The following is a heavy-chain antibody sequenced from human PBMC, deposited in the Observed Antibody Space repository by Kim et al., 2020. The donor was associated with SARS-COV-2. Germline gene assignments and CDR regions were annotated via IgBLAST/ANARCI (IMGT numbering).Heavy chain of an antibody. Sequence: GGSLRLSCAASGFTFSYYSMNWVRQAPGKGLEWVSTITDGSKYIFYADSVRGRFTISRDDAKNSLYLQMNSLRSEDTAIYHCLRERGLVKRHWGQGTRVT. J-gene: IGHJ4*02. V-gene: IGHV3-21*01. D-gene: IGHD6-6*01. CDR3: LRERGLVKRH. CDR1: GFTFSYYS. CDR2: ITDGSKYI.